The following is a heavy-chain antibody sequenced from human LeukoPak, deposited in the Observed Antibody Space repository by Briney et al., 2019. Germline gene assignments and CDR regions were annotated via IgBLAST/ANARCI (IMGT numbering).Heavy chain of an antibody. D-gene: IGHD1-26*01. CDR1: GYSFTSHY. CDR2: INPNSGGT. CDR3: ARASEWDLPWEHLDY. V-gene: IGHV1-2*02. J-gene: IGHJ4*02. Sequence: EASVKVSCKASGYSFTSHYMHWVRQAPGQGLEWMGWINPNSGGTNYAQKFQGRVTMTRDTSISTAYMELSRLRSDDTAVYYCARASEWDLPWEHLDYWGQGTLVTVSS.